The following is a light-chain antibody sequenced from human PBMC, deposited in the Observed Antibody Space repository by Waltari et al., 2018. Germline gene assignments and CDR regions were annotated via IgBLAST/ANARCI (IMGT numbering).Light chain of an antibody. V-gene: IGLV2-8*01. CDR3: SSYAGGDIWV. CDR2: AVN. J-gene: IGLJ3*02. CDR1: SSDAGSYNF. Sequence: QSVLTQPPSASGPLGQSVTISCTGTSSDAGSYNFVSWYQQHPGKAPKLMIYAVNERPSGVPDRFSGSKSVNTASLTVSGLQAEDEADYYCSSYAGGDIWVFGGGTKVTVL.